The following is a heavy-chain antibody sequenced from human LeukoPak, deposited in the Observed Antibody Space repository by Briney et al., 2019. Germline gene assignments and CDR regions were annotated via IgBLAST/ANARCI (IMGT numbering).Heavy chain of an antibody. D-gene: IGHD3-22*01. CDR1: GFTFSNYH. CDR3: ARDGPIGIVVVIGAFDI. Sequence: GGSLRLSCVASGFTFSNYHMNWVRQAPGKGLEWVSSITTSSGYIYYSDSVRGRFTISRDNAKNSLYLQMNSLRAEDTAVYYCARDGPIGIVVVIGAFDIWGQGTMVTVSS. CDR2: ITTSSGYI. J-gene: IGHJ3*02. V-gene: IGHV3-21*01.